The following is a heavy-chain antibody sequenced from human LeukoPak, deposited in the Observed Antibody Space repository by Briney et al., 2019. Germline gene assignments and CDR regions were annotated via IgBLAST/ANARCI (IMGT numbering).Heavy chain of an antibody. D-gene: IGHD6-13*01. J-gene: IGHJ3*02. CDR3: ARGSRSSWENDAFDI. CDR1: GGSISSGSYY. Sequence: PSETLSLTCTVSGGSISSGSYYWGWIRQPPGKGLEWIGSIYYSGSTYYNPSLKTRVTISVDTPKNQFSLKLSSVTAADTAVYYCARGSRSSWENDAFDIWGQGTMVTVSS. CDR2: IYYSGST. V-gene: IGHV4-39*07.